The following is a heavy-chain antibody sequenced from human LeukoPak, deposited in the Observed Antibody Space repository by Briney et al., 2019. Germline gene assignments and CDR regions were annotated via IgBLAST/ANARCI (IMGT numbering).Heavy chain of an antibody. D-gene: IGHD3-9*01. CDR2: INHNGST. Sequence: SETLSLTCAVYGGSFSGYYWSWIRQPPGKGLEWVGEINHNGSTNYNPSLKSRVTISVDTSTNQFSLNLSPVTAAATAVYYCARHALRYFDWLSLYYFDYWGQGTLVTVSS. V-gene: IGHV4-34*01. CDR3: ARHALRYFDWLSLYYFDY. CDR1: GGSFSGYY. J-gene: IGHJ4*02.